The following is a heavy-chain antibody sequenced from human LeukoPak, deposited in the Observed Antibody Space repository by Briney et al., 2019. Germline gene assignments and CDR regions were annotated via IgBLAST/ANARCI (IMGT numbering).Heavy chain of an antibody. V-gene: IGHV4-59*01. J-gene: IGHJ4*02. CDR2: IYYSGST. D-gene: IGHD5-12*01. CDR3: AREVAAREPFDY. Sequence: SETLSLTCTVSGGSISSYYWSWIRQPPGKGLEWIGYIYYSGSTNYNPSLKSRVTIPVDTSKNQFSLKLSSVTAADTAVYYCAREVAAREPFDYWGQGTLVTVSS. CDR1: GGSISSYY.